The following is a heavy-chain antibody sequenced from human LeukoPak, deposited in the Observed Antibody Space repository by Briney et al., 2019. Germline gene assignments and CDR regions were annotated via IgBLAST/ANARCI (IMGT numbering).Heavy chain of an antibody. CDR1: GFTFSSYW. Sequence: PGGSLRLSCAASGFTFSSYWMSWVRQAPGKGLEWVANIKQDGSEKYYVDSVKGRFTISRDNAKTSLYLQMKSLRAEDTAVYYCAREGIYCSSTSCYPDYYYYYGMDVWGKGTTVTVSS. CDR2: IKQDGSEK. D-gene: IGHD2-2*01. CDR3: AREGIYCSSTSCYPDYYYYYGMDV. J-gene: IGHJ6*04. V-gene: IGHV3-7*03.